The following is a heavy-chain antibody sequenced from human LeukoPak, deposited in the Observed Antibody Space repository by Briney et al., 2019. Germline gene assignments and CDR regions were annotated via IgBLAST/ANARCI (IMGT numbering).Heavy chain of an antibody. Sequence: GGSLRLSCAASGFTFSDYYMSWIRLAPGKGLEWVSYISSSSSYTNYADSVKGRFTISRDNAKNSLYLQMNSLRAEDTAVYYCASQAYSGYDYPLFYFDYWGQGTLVTVSS. D-gene: IGHD5-12*01. V-gene: IGHV3-11*06. CDR3: ASQAYSGYDYPLFYFDY. CDR2: ISSSSSYT. J-gene: IGHJ4*02. CDR1: GFTFSDYY.